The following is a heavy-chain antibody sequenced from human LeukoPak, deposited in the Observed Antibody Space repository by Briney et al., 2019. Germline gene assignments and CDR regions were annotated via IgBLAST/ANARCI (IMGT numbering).Heavy chain of an antibody. J-gene: IGHJ2*01. Sequence: SETLSLTCAVSGGSISSGGYSWSWIRQPPGKGLEWIGYIYHSGSTYYNPSLKSRVTISVDTSKNQFSLKLSSVTAADTAVYYCARVLGGPPAGWYFDLWGRGTLVTVSS. D-gene: IGHD3-10*01. V-gene: IGHV4-30-2*01. CDR1: GGSISSGGYS. CDR2: IYHSGST. CDR3: ARVLGGPPAGWYFDL.